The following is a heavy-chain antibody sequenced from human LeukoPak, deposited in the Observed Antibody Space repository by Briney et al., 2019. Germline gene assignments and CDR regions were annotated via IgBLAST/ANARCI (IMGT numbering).Heavy chain of an antibody. CDR3: ARVHGDYVGGGYYFDY. Sequence: SETLSLTCTVSGGSVSSSSYYWSWIRQPPGKGLEWIGYIYYSGSTNYNPSLKSRVTISVDTSENQFSLKLSSVTAGDTAVYYCARVHGDYVGGGYYFDYWGQGTLVTVSS. CDR1: GGSVSSSSYY. CDR2: IYYSGST. V-gene: IGHV4-61*01. J-gene: IGHJ4*02. D-gene: IGHD4-17*01.